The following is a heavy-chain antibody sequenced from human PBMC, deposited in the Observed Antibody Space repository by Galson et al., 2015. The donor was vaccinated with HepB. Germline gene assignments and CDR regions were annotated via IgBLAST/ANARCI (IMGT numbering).Heavy chain of an antibody. J-gene: IGHJ4*02. V-gene: IGHV4-59*08. Sequence: ETLSLTCTVSSGSLSSYYWSWIRQPPGKGLEWIGYMYKSGNTNYNPSLKSRVTISIDTSKNQFSLKLSSVTAADTAVYYCARRRGDYYDNPYYLDSWGQGTLVTVSS. CDR1: SGSLSSYY. CDR2: MYKSGNT. D-gene: IGHD3-22*01. CDR3: ARRRGDYYDNPYYLDS.